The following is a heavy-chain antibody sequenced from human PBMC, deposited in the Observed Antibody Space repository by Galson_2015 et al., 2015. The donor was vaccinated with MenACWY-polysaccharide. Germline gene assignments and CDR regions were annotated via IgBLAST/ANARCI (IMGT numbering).Heavy chain of an antibody. J-gene: IGHJ3*02. CDR2: IYPSDSDT. CDR1: GYRFTSYW. CDR3: ARHPARYAFDI. V-gene: IGHV5-51*01. D-gene: IGHD6-25*01. Sequence: QSGAEVKKPGESLTISCTGSGYRFTSYWIGWVRQMPGKGLEWMGIIYPSDSDTRYSPSFQGQVTISADKSISTAYLQWTSLKASDTAMYYRARHPARYAFDIWGQGTMVTVSS.